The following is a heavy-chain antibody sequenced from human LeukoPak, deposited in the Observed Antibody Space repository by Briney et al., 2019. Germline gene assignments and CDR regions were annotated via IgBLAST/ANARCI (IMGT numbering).Heavy chain of an antibody. CDR1: GFTFRNYH. CDR3: ARDYGDY. D-gene: IGHD4-17*01. J-gene: IGHJ4*02. CDR2: INQYGNET. V-gene: IGHV3-7*01. Sequence: GGSLRLSCAGSGFTFRNYHMNWVRQAPGKGLEWVANINQYGNETYYVDSVKGRFFIFRDNVKNSLYLQMNRLRAEDTAVYYCARDYGDYWGQGTLVTVSS.